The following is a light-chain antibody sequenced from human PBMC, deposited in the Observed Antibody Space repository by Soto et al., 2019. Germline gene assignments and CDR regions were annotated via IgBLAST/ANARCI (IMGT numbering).Light chain of an antibody. Sequence: DIQMTQSPSSLSASVGDRVTLTCRASQSISSYLNWYQQKPGKAPKLLIYAASTLQSGVPSRFSGSGSGTDFTLTISSLQPEDFATYYCQQLNSYPITFGQGTRLEI. CDR2: AAS. CDR3: QQLNSYPIT. CDR1: QSISSY. V-gene: IGKV1-39*01. J-gene: IGKJ5*01.